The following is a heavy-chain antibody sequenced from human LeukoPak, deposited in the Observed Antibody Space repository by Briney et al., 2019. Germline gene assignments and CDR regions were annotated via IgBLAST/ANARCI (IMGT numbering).Heavy chain of an antibody. J-gene: IGHJ2*01. CDR3: AREKQHSGWYENDWYFDL. D-gene: IGHD6-19*01. CDR1: GDSVSSNSAA. Sequence: SQTLSLTCAISGDSVSSNSAAWNWIRQSPSRGLEWLGRTYYRSKWYNDYAVSVKSRITINPDTSKNQFSLQLNSVTPEDTAVYYCAREKQHSGWYENDWYFDLWGRGTLVTVSS. CDR2: TYYRSKWYN. V-gene: IGHV6-1*01.